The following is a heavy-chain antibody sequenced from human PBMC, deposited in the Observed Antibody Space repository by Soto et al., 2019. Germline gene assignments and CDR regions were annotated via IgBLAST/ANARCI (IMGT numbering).Heavy chain of an antibody. Sequence: SETLSLTCTVSGGSISRYYWNWIRQPPGKGLEWIGDIYYSGSTNYNPSLKSRVTISVDTSKNQFSLKLSSVTAADTAVYYCARVDGDGYNFGYWGQGTLVTVSS. CDR2: IYYSGST. CDR3: ARVDGDGYNFGY. V-gene: IGHV4-59*01. CDR1: GGSISRYY. D-gene: IGHD5-12*01. J-gene: IGHJ4*02.